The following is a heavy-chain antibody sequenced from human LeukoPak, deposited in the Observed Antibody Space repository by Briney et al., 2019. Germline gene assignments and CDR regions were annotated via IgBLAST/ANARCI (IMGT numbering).Heavy chain of an antibody. D-gene: IGHD1-26*01. Sequence: PSETLSLTCTVSGGSISSSSYYWGWIRQPPGKGLEWIGSIYYSGSTYYNPSLKSRVTISVDTSKNQFSLKLSSVTAADTAVYYCARGGSYYQHLGQGTLVTVSS. CDR1: GGSISSSSYY. CDR3: ARGGSYYQH. CDR2: IYYSGST. J-gene: IGHJ1*01. V-gene: IGHV4-39*07.